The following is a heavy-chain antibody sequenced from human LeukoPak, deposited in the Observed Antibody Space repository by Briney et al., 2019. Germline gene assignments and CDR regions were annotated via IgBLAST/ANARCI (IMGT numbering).Heavy chain of an antibody. D-gene: IGHD2-2*02. CDR2: IYHSGST. Sequence: SGTLSLTCAVSGGSISSSNWWSWVRQPPGKGLEWIGEIYHSGSTNYNPSLKSRVTISVDTSKNQFSLKLSSVTAANTAVYYCARGGIVVVPAAIRGRFDYWGQGTLVTVSS. CDR1: GGSISSSNW. CDR3: ARGGIVVVPAAIRGRFDY. J-gene: IGHJ4*02. V-gene: IGHV4-4*02.